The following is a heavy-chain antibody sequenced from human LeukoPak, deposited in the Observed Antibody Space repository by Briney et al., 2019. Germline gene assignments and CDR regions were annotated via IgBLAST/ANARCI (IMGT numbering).Heavy chain of an antibody. CDR2: INWNGGST. J-gene: IGHJ6*02. V-gene: IGHV3-20*04. D-gene: IGHD4-17*01. Sequence: RGSLIHSCAASGFTFDDYGMSWVRQAPGKGLEWVSGINWNGGSTGYADSVKGRFTISRDNAKNSLYLQMNSLRAEDTALYYCARDLGMTTVTMRGYYYGVNVSGQGTTVTVSS. CDR1: GFTFDDYG. CDR3: ARDLGMTTVTMRGYYYGVNV.